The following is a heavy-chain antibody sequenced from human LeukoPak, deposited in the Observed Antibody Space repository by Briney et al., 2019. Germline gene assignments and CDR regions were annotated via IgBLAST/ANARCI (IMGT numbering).Heavy chain of an antibody. D-gene: IGHD1-1*01. J-gene: IGHJ6*03. CDR1: GYIFTSYG. V-gene: IGHV1-18*01. Sequence: ASVKVSCKASGYIFTSYGISWVRPAPGQGLEWMEWISVYNGNTNYAQKLQGRVTMTTDTSTSTAYMELRSLRSDDTAVYYCARVPPWTLPRYYYYMDVWGKGTTVTISS. CDR2: ISVYNGNT. CDR3: ARVPPWTLPRYYYYMDV.